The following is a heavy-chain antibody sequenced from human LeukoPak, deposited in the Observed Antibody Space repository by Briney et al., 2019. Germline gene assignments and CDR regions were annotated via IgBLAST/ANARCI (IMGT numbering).Heavy chain of an antibody. Sequence: GGSLRLSCAASGFTFSNAWMSWVRQAPGKGLEWVGRIKSKTDGGTTDYAAPVKGRFTISRDDSKNTLYLQMNSLKTEDTAVYYCTTFRYSGYDYYFDYWGQGTLVTVSS. CDR2: IKSKTDGGTT. CDR3: TTFRYSGYDYYFDY. J-gene: IGHJ4*02. D-gene: IGHD5-12*01. V-gene: IGHV3-15*01. CDR1: GFTFSNAW.